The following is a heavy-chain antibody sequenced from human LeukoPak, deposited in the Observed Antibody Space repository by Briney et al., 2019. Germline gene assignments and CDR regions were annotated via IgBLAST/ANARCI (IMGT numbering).Heavy chain of an antibody. V-gene: IGHV3-15*01. Sequence: PGGSLRLSCAASGFTFSKVWMSWVRQVPRKGPDWVGRIKRRSDGGTTDYAAPVKDRFIISRDDSKNTLYLQMNSLKTDDTAVYYCTPGVGDYWGQGTLVTVSS. CDR1: GFTFSKVW. J-gene: IGHJ4*02. CDR3: TPGVGDY. CDR2: IKRRSDGGTT. D-gene: IGHD1-14*01.